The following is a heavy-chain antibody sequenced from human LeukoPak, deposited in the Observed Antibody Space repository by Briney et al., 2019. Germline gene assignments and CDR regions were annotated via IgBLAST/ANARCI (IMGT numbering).Heavy chain of an antibody. CDR3: AKWFTSGGGFDY. D-gene: IGHD3-16*01. J-gene: IGHJ4*02. V-gene: IGHV3-23*01. CDR2: ISGSGAST. Sequence: GGSLRLSCAASGFTFNIYALSWVRQAPGKGLEWVSTISGSGASTYYADSVKGRFTFSRDNSRDTLYLQMNSLRAEDTAVYYCAKWFTSGGGFDYWGQGTLVTVSS. CDR1: GFTFNIYA.